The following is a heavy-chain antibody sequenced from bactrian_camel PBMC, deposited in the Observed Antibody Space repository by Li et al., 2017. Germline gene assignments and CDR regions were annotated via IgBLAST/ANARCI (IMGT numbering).Heavy chain of an antibody. Sequence: HVQLVESGGGLVQPGGSLRLSCAASGFTFSGFWMYWVRQAPGKGLEWVSHINSRGIIRHYRDSVKGRFTLSRNNDESTLRLVMNSLRPEDTAVYYCVTDIQANQYASWKYWGQGTQVTVS. V-gene: IGHV3S1*01. CDR3: VTDIQANQYASWKY. D-gene: IGHD1*01. CDR1: GFTFSGFW. CDR2: INSRGIIR. J-gene: IGHJ4*01.